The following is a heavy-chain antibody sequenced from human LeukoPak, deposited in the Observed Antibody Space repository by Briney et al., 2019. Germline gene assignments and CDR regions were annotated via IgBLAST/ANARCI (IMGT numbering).Heavy chain of an antibody. CDR1: GFTFSSYW. V-gene: IGHV3-74*01. D-gene: IGHD5-12*01. Sequence: GGSLRLSCAASGFTFSSYWMHWVRQAPGRGLVWVSRINSDGSSTTYADSVKGRFTISRDNAKNTLYLQMNSLRAEDTAVYYCARGGNYDYKFDCWGQGTLVTVSS. CDR3: ARGGNYDYKFDC. J-gene: IGHJ4*02. CDR2: INSDGSST.